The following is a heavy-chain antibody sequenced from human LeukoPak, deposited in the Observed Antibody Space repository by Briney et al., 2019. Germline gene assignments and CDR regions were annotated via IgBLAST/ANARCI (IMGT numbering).Heavy chain of an antibody. CDR3: AKDLVSSGWYDDWFDP. Sequence: GGSLRLSCAASGFTFSNYAMSWVRQAPGKGLEWVSDISGSGNWTYYADSVKGRFTISRDNSKNTQHLQMNSLRAEDTAVYYCAKDLVSSGWYDDWFDPWGQGTLVTVSS. J-gene: IGHJ5*02. CDR1: GFTFSNYA. D-gene: IGHD6-19*01. CDR2: ISGSGNWT. V-gene: IGHV3-23*01.